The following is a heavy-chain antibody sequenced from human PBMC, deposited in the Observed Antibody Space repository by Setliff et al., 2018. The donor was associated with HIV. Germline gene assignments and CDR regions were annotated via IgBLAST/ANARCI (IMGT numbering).Heavy chain of an antibody. D-gene: IGHD6-6*01. CDR1: GYVFSDYQ. V-gene: IGHV1-2*02. CDR3: ARDPAPSSSASYFQH. Sequence: ASVKVSCKASGYVFSDYQIHWVRQAPGQGLEYMGYIIPNSGGTMFARKFQDRVTMTRDTSISTVYMELSSLRSEDTAVYYCARDPAPSSSASYFQHWGQGTPVTVSS. J-gene: IGHJ1*01. CDR2: IIPNSGGT.